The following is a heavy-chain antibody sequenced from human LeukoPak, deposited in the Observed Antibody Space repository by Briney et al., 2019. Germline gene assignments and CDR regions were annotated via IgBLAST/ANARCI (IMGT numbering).Heavy chain of an antibody. D-gene: IGHD5-18*01. Sequence: GRSLRLSCAASGFTFSSYAMHWVRQAPGKGLEWVAVISYDGSNKYYADSVKGRFTISRDNSKSTLYLQMNSLRAEDTAVYYCARELGSYGYVCPISWGQGTLVTVSS. CDR1: GFTFSSYA. V-gene: IGHV3-30*04. CDR3: ARELGSYGYVCPIS. J-gene: IGHJ5*02. CDR2: ISYDGSNK.